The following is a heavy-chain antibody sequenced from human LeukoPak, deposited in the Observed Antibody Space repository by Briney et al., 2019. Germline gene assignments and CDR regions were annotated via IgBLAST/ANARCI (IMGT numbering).Heavy chain of an antibody. CDR3: AREGSGSYTGFDY. J-gene: IGHJ4*02. V-gene: IGHV1-2*02. CDR2: INPNSGGT. CDR1: GYTFTGYY. D-gene: IGHD1-26*01. Sequence: GASVKVSCKASGYTFTGYYMHWVRQAPGQGLEWMGWINPNSGGTNYAQKFQGRVTMTRDTSISTAYMELSRLRSDDTAVYYCAREGSGSYTGFDYWGQGTLATVSS.